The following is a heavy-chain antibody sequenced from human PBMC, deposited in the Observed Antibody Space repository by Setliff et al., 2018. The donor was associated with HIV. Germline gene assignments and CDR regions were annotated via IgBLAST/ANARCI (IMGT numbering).Heavy chain of an antibody. D-gene: IGHD5-18*01. V-gene: IGHV4-39*01. J-gene: IGHJ5*02. CDR1: GGSIYGSDYF. Sequence: SETLSLTCTVSGGSIYGSDYFWGWIRQPPGKGLEWIGSVYSSGSTYYNPSLKSRVTISIDTSRNQFSLKLTSVTAADTAMYYCARRHTAFDPWGQGTLVTVSS. CDR2: VYSSGST. CDR3: ARRHTAFDP.